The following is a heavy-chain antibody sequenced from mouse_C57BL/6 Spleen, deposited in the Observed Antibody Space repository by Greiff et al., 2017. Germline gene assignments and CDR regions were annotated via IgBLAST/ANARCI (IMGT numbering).Heavy chain of an antibody. Sequence: QLQQSGPVLVKPGASVKMSCKASGYTFTDYYMNWVKQSHGKSLEWIGVINPYNGGTSYNQKFKGKATLTVDKSSSTAYMELNSLTSEDSAVYYCARDGTRYFDYWGQGTTLTVSS. CDR2: INPYNGGT. CDR1: GYTFTDYY. CDR3: ARDGTRYFDY. D-gene: IGHD4-1*01. V-gene: IGHV1-19*01. J-gene: IGHJ2*01.